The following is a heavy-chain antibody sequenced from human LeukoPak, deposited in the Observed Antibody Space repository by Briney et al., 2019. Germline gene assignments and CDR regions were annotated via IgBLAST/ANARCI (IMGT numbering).Heavy chain of an antibody. CDR2: SYYSGST. CDR1: GGSISSYY. J-gene: IGHJ3*02. Sequence: PSETLSLTCTVSGGSISSYYWSWLRQPPGQGLEGVGDSYYSGSTNYNPSLKSRVTISVDTSKNQFSLRLSSVTAADTAVYYCARDTYYYDIDVFDSWGRGTMVSVSS. D-gene: IGHD3-22*01. CDR3: ARDTYYYDIDVFDS. V-gene: IGHV4-59*01.